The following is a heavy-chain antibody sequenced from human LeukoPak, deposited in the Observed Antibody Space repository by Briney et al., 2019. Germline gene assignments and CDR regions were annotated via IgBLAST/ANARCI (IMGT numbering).Heavy chain of an antibody. CDR2: INPNSGGT. V-gene: IGHV1-2*02. CDR3: ARSPHILTGENFDY. J-gene: IGHJ4*02. CDR1: GYSFTAYY. D-gene: IGHD3-9*01. Sequence: ASVKVSCKASGYSFTAYYMHWVRQAPGQGLEWMGWINPNSGGTNYAQKFQGRVTMTSDTSITTAYMEMSRLRSDDTALYYCARSPHILTGENFDYWGQGTLVTVSS.